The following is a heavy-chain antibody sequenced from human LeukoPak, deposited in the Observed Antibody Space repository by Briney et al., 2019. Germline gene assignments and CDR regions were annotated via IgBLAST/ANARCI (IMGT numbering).Heavy chain of an antibody. CDR2: INHSGST. D-gene: IGHD6-19*01. CDR3: AREGGIAVFSSLFDP. J-gene: IGHJ5*02. Sequence: SETLSLTCTVSGGSISSSPYYWGWIRQPPGKGLEWIGEINHSGSTNYNPSLKSRVTISVDTSKNQFSLKLSSVTAADTAVYYCAREGGIAVFSSLFDPWGQGTLVTVSS. V-gene: IGHV4-39*07. CDR1: GGSISSSPYY.